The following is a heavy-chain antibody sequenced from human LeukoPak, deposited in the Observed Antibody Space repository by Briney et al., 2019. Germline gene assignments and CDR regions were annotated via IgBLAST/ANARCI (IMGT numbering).Heavy chain of an antibody. J-gene: IGHJ5*02. D-gene: IGHD4-23*01. CDR3: ARERLRWGFDP. V-gene: IGHV3-66*01. Sequence: GGSLRLSCAASGFTVSSNYMSWVRQAPGKGLEWVSVIYSGGSTYYADSAKGRFTISRDNSKNTLYLQMNSLRAEDTAVYYCARERLRWGFDPWGQGTLVTVSS. CDR1: GFTVSSNY. CDR2: IYSGGST.